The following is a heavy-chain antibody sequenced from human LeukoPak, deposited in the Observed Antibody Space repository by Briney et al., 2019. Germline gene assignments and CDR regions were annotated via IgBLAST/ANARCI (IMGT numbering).Heavy chain of an antibody. V-gene: IGHV4-39*01. J-gene: IGHJ3*02. CDR3: ARRFRITRRWIDAFDI. CDR2: IYYSGST. CDR1: GDSISSSSYY. Sequence: SETLSLTCTVSGDSISSSSYYWGWIRQPPGKGLEWIGKIYYSGSTDYNPSLKSRVTISVDTSKNQFSLKLSSVTAADTAIYYCARRFRITRRWIDAFDIWGQGTMVTVSS. D-gene: IGHD1-20*01.